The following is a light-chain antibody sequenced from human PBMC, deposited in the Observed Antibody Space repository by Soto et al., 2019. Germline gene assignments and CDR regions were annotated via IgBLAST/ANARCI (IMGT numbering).Light chain of an antibody. V-gene: IGKV3-20*01. J-gene: IGKJ2*01. CDR2: GAS. CDR1: QSVSSSY. CDR3: QQYGSSPQT. Sequence: EIVLTQSPGTLSLSPGERATLSCRTSQSVSSSYLAWYQQKPGQAPRLLIYGASSSATGIPDRFSGSGSGTDFTLTISRLEPEDIAVYYCQQYGSSPQTFGHGTKLEIK.